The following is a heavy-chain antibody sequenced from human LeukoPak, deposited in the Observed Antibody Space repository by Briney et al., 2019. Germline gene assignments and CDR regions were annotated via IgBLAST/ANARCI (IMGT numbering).Heavy chain of an antibody. D-gene: IGHD2-8*01. CDR1: GYSFTSYW. CDR3: ARRVYATNSFDY. CDR2: IYPGDSDT. Sequence: GESLKISCKGSGYSFTSYWIGWVRQLPGKGLEWMGIIYPGDSDTRYSPSFQGQVTISADKSISTAYLQWNSLKASDSAMYDCARRVYATNSFDYWGKGTLVTVSS. V-gene: IGHV5-51*01. J-gene: IGHJ4*02.